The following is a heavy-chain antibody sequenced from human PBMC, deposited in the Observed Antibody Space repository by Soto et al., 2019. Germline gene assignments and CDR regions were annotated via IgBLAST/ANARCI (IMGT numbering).Heavy chain of an antibody. Sequence: QVQLQESGPGLVKPSQTLSLTCTVSGGSISSGGYHWSWIRQHPGKGLEWIGYIYYSGSTSYNPSLKRLVTISEDTSKNQFSLTLSSVTAADAAVYFCARGVRDWGQGTLVTVSS. CDR2: IYYSGST. J-gene: IGHJ4*02. V-gene: IGHV4-31*01. CDR3: ARGVRD. D-gene: IGHD3-10*01. CDR1: GGSISSGGYH.